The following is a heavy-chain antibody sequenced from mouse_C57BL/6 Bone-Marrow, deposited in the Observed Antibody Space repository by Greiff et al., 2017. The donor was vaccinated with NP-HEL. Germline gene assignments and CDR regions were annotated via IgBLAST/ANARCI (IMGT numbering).Heavy chain of an antibody. Sequence: EVQGVESGGGLVQPKGSLKLSCAASGFSFNTYAMNWVRQAPGKGLEWVARIRRNSNHYATYYADSVKDRFTISRDDSESMLYLQMNNLKTEDTAMYYCARQAYSNPWFAYWGQGTLVTVSA. V-gene: IGHV10-1*01. J-gene: IGHJ3*01. D-gene: IGHD2-5*01. CDR2: IRRNSNHYAT. CDR3: ARQAYSNPWFAY. CDR1: GFSFNTYA.